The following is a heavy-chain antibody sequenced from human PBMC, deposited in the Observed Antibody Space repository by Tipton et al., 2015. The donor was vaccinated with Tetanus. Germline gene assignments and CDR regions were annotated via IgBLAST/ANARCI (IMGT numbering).Heavy chain of an antibody. V-gene: IGHV4-61*01. J-gene: IGHJ4*02. Sequence: TLSLTCSVSGDSVSSGSYYWTWIRQPPGKGLEWIGYIYRTGSTKYNSSLRDRVTIALDTSKNQFSLKLNSVTAADTAVHYCVRESSSGWFVDYWGQGTVVTVFS. CDR1: GDSVSSGSYY. CDR3: VRESSSGWFVDY. CDR2: IYRTGST. D-gene: IGHD6-19*01.